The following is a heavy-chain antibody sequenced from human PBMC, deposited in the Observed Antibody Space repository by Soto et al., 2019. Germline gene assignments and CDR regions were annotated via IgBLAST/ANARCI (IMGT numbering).Heavy chain of an antibody. V-gene: IGHV1-69*01. CDR3: ARESGITGTTGGAFDI. Sequence: QVQLVQSGAEVKKPGSSVKVSCKASGGTFSSYAISWVRQAPGQGLEWMGGIIPIFGTANYAQKFQGRVTITADESKSTAYMELSSLRSEDTAVYYCARESGITGTTGGAFDIWGQGTMVTVSS. CDR2: IIPIFGTA. CDR1: GGTFSSYA. J-gene: IGHJ3*02. D-gene: IGHD1-7*01.